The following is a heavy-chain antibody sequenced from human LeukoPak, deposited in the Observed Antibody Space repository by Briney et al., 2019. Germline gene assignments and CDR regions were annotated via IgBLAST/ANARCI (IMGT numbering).Heavy chain of an antibody. Sequence: GGSLRLSCAASGFIFSNSGMHWVRQAPGKGLEWVGVIWYDGSNKYSADSVKGRFTISRDNSKNTLYLQMSSLRAGDTAIYYCARGRGRGATNDMDYWGQGTLVTVSS. CDR1: GFIFSNSG. J-gene: IGHJ4*02. V-gene: IGHV3-33*01. CDR2: IWYDGSNK. CDR3: ARGRGRGATNDMDY. D-gene: IGHD3-16*01.